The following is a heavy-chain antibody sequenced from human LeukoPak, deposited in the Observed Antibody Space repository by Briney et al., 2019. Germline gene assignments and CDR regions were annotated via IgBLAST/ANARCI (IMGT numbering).Heavy chain of an antibody. CDR3: ACQYCGGDCYNFDY. J-gene: IGHJ4*02. D-gene: IGHD2-21*02. CDR1: GGTFSSYA. CDR2: IIPILGIA. V-gene: IGHV1-69*04. Sequence: SVKVSCKASGGTFSSYAISWVRQAPGQGLEWMGRIIPILGIANYAQKFQGRVTITADKSTSTAYMELSSLRSEDMAVYYCACQYCGGDCYNFDYWGQGTLVTVSS.